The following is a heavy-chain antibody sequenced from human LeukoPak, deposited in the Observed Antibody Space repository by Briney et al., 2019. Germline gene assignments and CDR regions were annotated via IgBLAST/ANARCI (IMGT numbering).Heavy chain of an antibody. CDR2: IKQDGSEK. J-gene: IGHJ4*02. CDR1: GFTFSSYS. CDR3: AREDRRVASLYYFDY. D-gene: IGHD5-12*01. Sequence: GGSLRLSCAASGFTFSSYSMNWVRQAPGKGLEWVANIKQDGSEKYYVDSVKGRFTISRDNAKNSLYLQMNSLRAEDTAVYYCAREDRRVASLYYFDYWGQGTLVTVSS. V-gene: IGHV3-7*01.